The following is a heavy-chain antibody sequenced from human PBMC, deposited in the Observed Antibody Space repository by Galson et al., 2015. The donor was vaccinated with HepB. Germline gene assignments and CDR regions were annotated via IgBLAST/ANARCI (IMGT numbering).Heavy chain of an antibody. D-gene: IGHD3-10*01. CDR2: ISAYDNSK. CDR3: VRDYRPDLGSGNYFPNFFDP. CDR1: GFSFNIYT. Sequence: SLRLSCAASGFSFNIYTMNWVRQASGKGLEWVSSISAYDNSKYYADSVKGRFTVSRDNAENSLYLQRNNLRDEDTAVYYCVRDYRPDLGSGNYFPNFFDPWGQGTRVTVSS. J-gene: IGHJ5*02. V-gene: IGHV3-21*06.